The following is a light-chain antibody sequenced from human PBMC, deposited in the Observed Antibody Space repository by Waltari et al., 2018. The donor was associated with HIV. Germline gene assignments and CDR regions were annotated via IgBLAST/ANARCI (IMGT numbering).Light chain of an antibody. Sequence: DVQMTQSPTSLYASVGDRVTITCRASQSVSTYLNWYQQKPGQAPKLLIYVASTLHRGVPSRFSGSGSGTEFTLIISSLQPEDVATYYCQQSYTIPPITFGQGTRLEIK. J-gene: IGKJ5*01. CDR2: VAS. V-gene: IGKV1-39*01. CDR3: QQSYTIPPIT. CDR1: QSVSTY.